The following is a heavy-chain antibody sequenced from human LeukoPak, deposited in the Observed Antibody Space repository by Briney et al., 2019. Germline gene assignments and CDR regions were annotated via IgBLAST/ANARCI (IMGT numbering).Heavy chain of an antibody. D-gene: IGHD3-22*01. J-gene: IGHJ4*02. CDR2: IRYDGSNK. CDR3: HSSGYYGFDY. V-gene: IGHV3-30*02. Sequence: PGGSLRLSCAASGFTFSSYGMHWVRQAPAKGLVGVAFIRYDGSNKYYADSVKGRFTISRDNSKNTLYLQMNSLRAEDTAVYYGHSSGYYGFDYWGQGTLVTVSS. CDR1: GFTFSSYG.